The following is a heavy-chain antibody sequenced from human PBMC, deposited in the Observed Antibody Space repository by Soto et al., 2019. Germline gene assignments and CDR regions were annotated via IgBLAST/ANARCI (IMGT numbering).Heavy chain of an antibody. V-gene: IGHV4-4*07. CDR1: GRSMISYY. Sequence: SSETLSLTCNVSGRSMISYYWSWIRQPAGKGLEWIGRVYTGGNTNYNPSLKSRVTMSVDTSKSQFSLNLTSVTAADTAVYYCVREGDDRHFFFDSWGQGTLVTVSS. CDR3: VREGDDRHFFFDS. D-gene: IGHD3-3*02. CDR2: VYTGGNT. J-gene: IGHJ4*02.